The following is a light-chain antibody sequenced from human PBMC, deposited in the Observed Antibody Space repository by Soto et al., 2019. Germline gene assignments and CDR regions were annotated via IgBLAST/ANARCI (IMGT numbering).Light chain of an antibody. CDR2: EVS. V-gene: IGLV2-14*01. CDR1: SSDVGGYNY. J-gene: IGLJ2*01. CDR3: ISWTSRRALV. Sequence: QSALTQPPSASGSPGQSVTISCTGTSSDVGGYNYVSWYQQHPGKAPKLMIYEVSKRPSGVSSRFSGSKSGDTASLTISGLQAEDEADYYCISWTSRRALVFGGGTKVTVL.